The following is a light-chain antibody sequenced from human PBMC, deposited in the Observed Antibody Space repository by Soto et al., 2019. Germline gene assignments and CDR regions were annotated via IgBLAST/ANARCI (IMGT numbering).Light chain of an antibody. CDR2: SDN. CDR3: CLSPGSLTWL. J-gene: IGLJ3*02. V-gene: IGLV1-47*02. CDR1: SSNIGSNY. Sequence: QSVLTQPPSASGTPGQRVTISCSGSSSNIGSNYVYWYQQLPGTAPKLLIYSDNQRPSGVPDRFSGSKSGSTASLTISGLQAEDEAEYYCCLSPGSLTWLFGGGTKLTVL.